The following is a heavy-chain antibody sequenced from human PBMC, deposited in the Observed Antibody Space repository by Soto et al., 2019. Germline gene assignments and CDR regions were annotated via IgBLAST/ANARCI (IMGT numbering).Heavy chain of an antibody. CDR1: GFTFSAYA. CDR2: IGGSGGST. J-gene: IGHJ4*02. Sequence: GGSLRLSCVVSGFTFSAYAMSWVRQAPGKGLEWVSGIGGSGGSTYYADSVKGRFTISRDNSKNTLFLQMNSLRAEDTAVYYCASPLGELSEGFDSWGQGTLVTVSS. CDR3: ASPLGELSEGFDS. V-gene: IGHV3-23*01. D-gene: IGHD3-16*02.